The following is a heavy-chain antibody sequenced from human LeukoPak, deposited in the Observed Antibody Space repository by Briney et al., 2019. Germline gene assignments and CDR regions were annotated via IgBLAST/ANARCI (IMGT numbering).Heavy chain of an antibody. J-gene: IGHJ6*02. Sequence: ASVKVSCKASGYTFTSYGISWVRQAPGQGLEWMXXXXAYNGNTNYAQKLQGRVTMTTDTSTSTAYMELRSLRSDDTAVYYCARDYPADSSGYYYGKYYYGMDVWGQGTTVTVSS. CDR3: ARDYPADSSGYYYGKYYYGMDV. D-gene: IGHD3-22*01. V-gene: IGHV1-18*01. CDR1: GYTFTSYG. CDR2: XXAYNGNT.